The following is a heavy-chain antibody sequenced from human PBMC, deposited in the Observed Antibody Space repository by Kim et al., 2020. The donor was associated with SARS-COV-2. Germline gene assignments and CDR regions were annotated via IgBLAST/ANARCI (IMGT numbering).Heavy chain of an antibody. Sequence: ADSVKGPFTISRDNSKNTLYLQMDSLRAEDTAVYYCARERLGSSGWYYDYWGQGTLVTVSS. V-gene: IGHV3-30*07. D-gene: IGHD6-19*01. J-gene: IGHJ4*02. CDR3: ARERLGSSGWYYDY.